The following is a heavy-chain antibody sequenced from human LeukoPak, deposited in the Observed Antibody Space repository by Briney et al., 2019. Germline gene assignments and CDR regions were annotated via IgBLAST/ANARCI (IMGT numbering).Heavy chain of an antibody. V-gene: IGHV3-11*01. D-gene: IGHD6-13*01. J-gene: IGHJ4*02. Sequence: PGGSLRLSCTASGFTFXXXXMSWVRQAPGXXXXWVSYIDNSATAIYYADSVKGRFTISRDNAKNSLYLQMNSLRAEDTAVYYCARSTWYKIDYWGQGTLVTVSS. CDR2: IDNSATAI. CDR1: GFTFXXXX. CDR3: ARSTWYKIDY.